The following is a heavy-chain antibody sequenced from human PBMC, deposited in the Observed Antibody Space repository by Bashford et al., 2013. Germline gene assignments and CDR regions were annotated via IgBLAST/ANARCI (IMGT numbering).Heavy chain of an antibody. D-gene: IGHD3-10*01. J-gene: IGHJ4*02. CDR2: IYYSGGT. V-gene: IGHV4-31*02. CDR3: VREDGRVVDY. Sequence: WIRQPPGKGLEWIGYIYYSGGTYYNPSLKSRVTLSVDTSKNQFSLKLSSVTAADTAVYYCVREDGRVVDYWGQGTLVTVSS.